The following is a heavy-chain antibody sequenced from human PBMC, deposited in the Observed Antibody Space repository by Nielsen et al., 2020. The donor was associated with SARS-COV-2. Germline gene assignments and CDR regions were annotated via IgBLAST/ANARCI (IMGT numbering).Heavy chain of an antibody. V-gene: IGHV3-49*04. J-gene: IGHJ6*02. D-gene: IGHD3-3*01. Sequence: GESPKISCTGSGFTFGDYAMSWVRQAPGKGLEWVGFIRSKTFGETREYAASVEGRFTISRDDSKSIADLQMNSLKTEDTAVYYCARSYYDFWSGPPYGLDIWGQGTSVTVSS. CDR3: ARSYYDFWSGPPYGLDI. CDR1: GFTFGDYA. CDR2: IRSKTFGETR.